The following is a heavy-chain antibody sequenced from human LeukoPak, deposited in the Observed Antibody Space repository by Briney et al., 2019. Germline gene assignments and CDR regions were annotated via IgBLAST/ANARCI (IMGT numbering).Heavy chain of an antibody. CDR2: MTPNSGNT. V-gene: IGHV1-8*02. Sequence: ASVKVSCKASGYTFTGYYMHWVRQATGQGLEWMGWMTPNSGNTGYAQKFQGRVTMTRNTSISTAYMELSSLRSEDTAVYYCARGPRPNYYDSSGYYYFWGQGTLVTVSS. J-gene: IGHJ4*02. CDR3: ARGPRPNYYDSSGYYYF. D-gene: IGHD3-22*01. CDR1: GYTFTGYY.